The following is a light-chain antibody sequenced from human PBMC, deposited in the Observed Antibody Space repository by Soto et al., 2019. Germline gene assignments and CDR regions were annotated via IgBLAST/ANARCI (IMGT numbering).Light chain of an antibody. V-gene: IGKV3-20*01. CDR2: GAS. Sequence: EIVLTQSPGNLSLSPGERTTISCRASQSVSSSYLAWYQQKPGQAPRLLIYGASNRATGIPDRFSGSGSGTGFTLTISRLEPEDFAVYYCQQYDGSSTFGQGTKVDI. J-gene: IGKJ1*01. CDR1: QSVSSSY. CDR3: QQYDGSST.